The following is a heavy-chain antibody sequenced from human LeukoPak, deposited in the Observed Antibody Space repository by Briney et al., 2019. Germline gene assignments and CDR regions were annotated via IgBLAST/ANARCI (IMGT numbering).Heavy chain of an antibody. CDR3: ARNHQAHWGSYWYFDL. CDR2: FYYSGSN. CDR1: GGSISISSYY. J-gene: IGHJ2*01. V-gene: IGHV4-39*01. D-gene: IGHD7-27*01. Sequence: SETLSLTCTVSGGSISISSYYWGWIRQPPGKGLEWIGTFYYSGSNYYNPSLKSRVTISVDTSKNQFSLKLSSVTAADTAVYYCARNHQAHWGSYWYFDLWGRGTLVSVSS.